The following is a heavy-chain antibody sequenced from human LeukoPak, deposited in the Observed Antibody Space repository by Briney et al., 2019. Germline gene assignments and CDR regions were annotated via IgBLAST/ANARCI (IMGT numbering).Heavy chain of an antibody. CDR2: IYPGDSDT. V-gene: IGHV5-51*01. D-gene: IGHD5-18*01. CDR1: GYSFTSYW. Sequence: GESLKIPCKGSGYSFTSYWIGWVRQMPGKGLEWMGIIYPGDSDTRYSPSFQGQVTISADKSISTAYLQWSSLKASDTAMYYCARLRGRYSYGSLDLDYWGQGTLVTVSS. CDR3: ARLRGRYSYGSLDLDY. J-gene: IGHJ4*02.